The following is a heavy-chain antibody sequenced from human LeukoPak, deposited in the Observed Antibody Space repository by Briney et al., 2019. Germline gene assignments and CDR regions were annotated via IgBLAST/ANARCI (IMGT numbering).Heavy chain of an antibody. CDR2: IYYSGST. J-gene: IGHJ4*02. CDR1: GGSFSGYY. CDR3: ASSLYSYGYFPDY. V-gene: IGHV4-59*08. Sequence: SETLSLTCAVYGGSFSGYYWSWIRQPPGKGLEWIGYIYYSGSTNYNPSLKSRVTISVDTSKNQFSLKLSSVTAADTAVYYCASSLYSYGYFPDYWGQGTLVTVSS. D-gene: IGHD5-18*01.